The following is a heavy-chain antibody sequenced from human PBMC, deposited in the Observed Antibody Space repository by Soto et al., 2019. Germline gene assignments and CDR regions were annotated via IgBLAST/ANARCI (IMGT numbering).Heavy chain of an antibody. V-gene: IGHV1-8*01. D-gene: IGHD6-19*01. CDR1: GYTFTSYD. Sequence: QVQLVQSGAEVKKPGASVKVSCKASGYTFTSYDISWVRQATGQGLEWMGWMNPNSGYTGYAQKLQGRVTMTRNTSISTAYMELSSLRSEETAVYYCAKIPTLGRSSGWWDFYYGMDVWGQGTTVTVSS. J-gene: IGHJ6*02. CDR3: AKIPTLGRSSGWWDFYYGMDV. CDR2: MNPNSGYT.